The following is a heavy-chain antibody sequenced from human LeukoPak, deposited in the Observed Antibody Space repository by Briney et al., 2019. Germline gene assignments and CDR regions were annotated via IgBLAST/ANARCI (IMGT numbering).Heavy chain of an antibody. Sequence: QAGGSLRLSCAASGGIFRIYGMHWVRQAPGKGLEWVALISYEGDSTYYADSVKGRFTISRDNSKDMLYLQMNSLRAEDTAVYCCVRNSEAYRLTWWFDPWGQGTLVTVSA. J-gene: IGHJ5*02. D-gene: IGHD4-23*01. V-gene: IGHV3-30*03. CDR2: ISYEGDST. CDR1: GGIFRIYG. CDR3: VRNSEAYRLTWWFDP.